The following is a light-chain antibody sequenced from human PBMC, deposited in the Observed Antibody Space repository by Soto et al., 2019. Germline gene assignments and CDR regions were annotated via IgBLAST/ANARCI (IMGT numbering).Light chain of an antibody. V-gene: IGLV2-14*03. Sequence: QSALTQPASVSGSPGQSFTIPCTGSSSDVGAYHSVSWYQQHPGKAPKLIIFDVSNRPSGVSNRFSGSKSGNTASLTISGLQAEDEADYYCISFTDTGTVMFGGGTKLTVL. CDR1: SSDVGAYHS. J-gene: IGLJ3*02. CDR2: DVS. CDR3: ISFTDTGTVM.